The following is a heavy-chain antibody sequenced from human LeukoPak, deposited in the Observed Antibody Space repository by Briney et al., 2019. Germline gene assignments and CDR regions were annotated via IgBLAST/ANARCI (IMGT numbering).Heavy chain of an antibody. CDR1: GYTFTSYG. D-gene: IGHD3-10*01. J-gene: IGHJ4*02. CDR2: ISAYDGNT. Sequence: ASVKVSCKASGYTFTSYGISWVRQAPGQGLEWMGWISAYDGNTNYAQKLQGRVTMTTDTSTSTAYMELRSLRSDDTAVYYCARSVSPVDYYGSGSYPAAYWGQGTLVTVSS. CDR3: ARSVSPVDYYGSGSYPAAY. V-gene: IGHV1-18*01.